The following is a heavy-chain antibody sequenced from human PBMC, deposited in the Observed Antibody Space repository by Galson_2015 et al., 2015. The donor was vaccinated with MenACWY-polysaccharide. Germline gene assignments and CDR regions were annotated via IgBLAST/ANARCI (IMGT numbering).Heavy chain of an antibody. V-gene: IGHV3-48*01. Sequence: SLRLSCAASGFTFNNYAMNWVRQAPGKGLEWVSYISSGSSTICYADSVKGRFTISRDNAKNSLYLQMNSLRAEDTAMYYCARDPGDFDYWGQGTLVTVSS. CDR2: ISSGSSTI. J-gene: IGHJ4*02. CDR3: ARDPGDFDY. CDR1: GFTFNNYA.